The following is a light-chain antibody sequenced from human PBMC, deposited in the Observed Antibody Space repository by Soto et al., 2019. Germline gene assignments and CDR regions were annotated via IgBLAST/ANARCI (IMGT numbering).Light chain of an antibody. Sequence: EIVLTQSPATLSLSPGARATLSCRASQSVTSHLAWYQQKPGQAPRLLIYDASNRATGIPARFSGSGSGTDFTLTISSLEPEDFAVYYCQPRSKWLTLGGWTKVQIK. CDR1: QSVTSH. V-gene: IGKV3-11*01. CDR3: QPRSKWLT. J-gene: IGKJ4*01. CDR2: DAS.